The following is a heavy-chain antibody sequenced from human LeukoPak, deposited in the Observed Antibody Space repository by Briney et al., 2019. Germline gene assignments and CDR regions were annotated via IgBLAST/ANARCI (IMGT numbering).Heavy chain of an antibody. V-gene: IGHV3-30*01. Sequence: GGSLRLSCAASGFTFSSYAMHWVRQAPGKGLEWVAVISYDGSNKYYADSVKSRFTISRDNSKNTLYLQMNSLRAEDTAVYYCAKGKVVPATIYDYWGQGTLVTVSS. J-gene: IGHJ4*02. CDR2: ISYDGSNK. CDR1: GFTFSSYA. D-gene: IGHD2-2*02. CDR3: AKGKVVPATIYDY.